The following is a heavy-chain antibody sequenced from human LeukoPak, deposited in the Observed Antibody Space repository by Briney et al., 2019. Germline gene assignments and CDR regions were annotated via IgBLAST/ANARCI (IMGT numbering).Heavy chain of an antibody. CDR2: IYYSGNT. V-gene: IGHV4-39*01. CDR1: GGSISNRNYY. D-gene: IGHD5-24*01. J-gene: IGHJ4*02. Sequence: PSETLSLTCTVSGGSISNRNYYWGWVRQPPGKGLEWIGTIYYSGNTYYNPSLKSRVTISVDTSKNQFSLRLSSVTAADTAVYFCMRHEEEDGYNAKPFDFWGQGTLVTVSS. CDR3: MRHEEEDGYNAKPFDF.